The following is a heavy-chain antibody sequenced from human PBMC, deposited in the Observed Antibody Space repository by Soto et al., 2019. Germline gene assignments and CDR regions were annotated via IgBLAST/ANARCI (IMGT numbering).Heavy chain of an antibody. CDR3: FGWLGSNWLDP. Sequence: PSETLSLTCAVYGGSFSGYYWSWIRQPPGKGLEWIGEINHSGSTNYNPSLKSRVTISVDTSKNQFSLKVSSVNAADTAVYYCFGWLGSNWLDPWGQGTLVTVSS. V-gene: IGHV4-34*03. D-gene: IGHD3-22*01. CDR1: GGSFSGYY. J-gene: IGHJ5*02. CDR2: INHSGST.